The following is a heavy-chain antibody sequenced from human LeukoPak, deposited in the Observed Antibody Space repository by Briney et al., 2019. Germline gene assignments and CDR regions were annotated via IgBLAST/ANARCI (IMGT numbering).Heavy chain of an antibody. D-gene: IGHD5-24*01. V-gene: IGHV4-34*01. J-gene: IGHJ4*02. Sequence: KGLEWIGEINHSGSTNYNPSLKSRVTISVDTSKNQFSLKLSSVTAADTAVYYCATQGDGYNWGQGTLXT. CDR2: INHSGST. CDR3: ATQGDGYN.